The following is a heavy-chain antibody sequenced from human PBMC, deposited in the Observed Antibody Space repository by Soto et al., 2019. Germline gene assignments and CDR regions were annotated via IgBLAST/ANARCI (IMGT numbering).Heavy chain of an antibody. D-gene: IGHD3-22*01. CDR1: GYSFTSYW. CDR3: ASHPPYYDSSGPQLQNAFDI. J-gene: IGHJ3*02. CDR2: IYPGDSDT. V-gene: IGHV5-51*01. Sequence: GESLKISCRGSGYSFTSYWIGLVRQMPGKGLEWMGIIYPGDSDTRYSPSFQGQVTISADKSISTAYLQWSSLKASDTAMYYCASHPPYYDSSGPQLQNAFDIWGQGTMVTVSS.